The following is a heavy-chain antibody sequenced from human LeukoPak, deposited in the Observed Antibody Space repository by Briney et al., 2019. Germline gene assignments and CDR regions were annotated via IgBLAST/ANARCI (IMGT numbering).Heavy chain of an antibody. CDR3: ARDSLGAAFDY. CDR1: GGSISSGSYY. CDR2: IYTSGST. J-gene: IGHJ4*02. Sequence: SETLSLTCTVSGGSISSGSYYWSWIRQPAGKGLEWIGRIYTSGSTNYNPSLKSRVTISVDTSKNQFSLKLSSVTAADTAVYYCARDSLGAAFDYWGQGTLVTVSS. V-gene: IGHV4-61*02. D-gene: IGHD1-26*01.